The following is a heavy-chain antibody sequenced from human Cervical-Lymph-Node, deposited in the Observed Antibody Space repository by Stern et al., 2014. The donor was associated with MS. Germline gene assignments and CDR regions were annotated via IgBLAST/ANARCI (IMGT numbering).Heavy chain of an antibody. CDR3: ARFGYCSSTSCPDRRDY. D-gene: IGHD2-2*01. J-gene: IGHJ4*02. CDR2: IIPIFGTA. V-gene: IGHV1-69*01. Sequence: QVQLVQSGAEVKKPGSSVKVSCKASGGTFSSYAISWVRQAPGQGLEWMGGIIPIFGTANYAQKFQGRVTITADESTSTAYMELSSLRSEDTAVYYCARFGYCSSTSCPDRRDYWGQGTLVTVSS. CDR1: GGTFSSYA.